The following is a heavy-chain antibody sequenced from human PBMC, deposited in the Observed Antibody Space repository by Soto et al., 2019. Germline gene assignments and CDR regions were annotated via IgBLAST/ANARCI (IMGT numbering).Heavy chain of an antibody. CDR1: GGTFSSYA. CDR3: ARDLGDYHNYYYGMDV. D-gene: IGHD4-17*01. CDR2: IIPIFGTA. Sequence: SVKVSCKASGGTFSSYAISWVRQAPGQGLEWMGGIIPIFGTANYAQKFQGRVTITADKSTSTAYMELSSLRSEDTAVYYCARDLGDYHNYYYGMDVWGQGTTVTVSS. V-gene: IGHV1-69*06. J-gene: IGHJ6*02.